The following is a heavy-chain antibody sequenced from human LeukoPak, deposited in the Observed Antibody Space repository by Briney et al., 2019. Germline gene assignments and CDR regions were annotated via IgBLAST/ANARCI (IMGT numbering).Heavy chain of an antibody. CDR2: ISAYNGNT. CDR3: ARDPHYYGSGSYYNSNWFDP. CDR1: GYTFTSYG. D-gene: IGHD3-10*01. Sequence: ASVKVSCKASGYTFTSYGISWVRQAPGQGLEWMGWISAYNGNTNYAQKLQGRVTMTTDTSTSTAYMELRSLRPDDTAVYYCARDPHYYGSGSYYNSNWFDPWGQGTLVTVSS. V-gene: IGHV1-18*04. J-gene: IGHJ5*02.